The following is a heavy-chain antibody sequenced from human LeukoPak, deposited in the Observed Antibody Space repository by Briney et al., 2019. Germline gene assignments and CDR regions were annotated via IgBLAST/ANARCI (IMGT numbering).Heavy chain of an antibody. CDR3: ARSSSGWTFDY. J-gene: IGHJ4*02. CDR1: GFTFSSYA. Sequence: GGSLRLSCAASGFTFSSYAMHWVRQAPGKGLEWVAVISYDGSNKYYADSVKGRFTISRDNSKNTLYLQMNSLRAEDTAVYYCARSSSGWTFDYWGQGTLVTVSS. D-gene: IGHD6-19*01. V-gene: IGHV3-30*04. CDR2: ISYDGSNK.